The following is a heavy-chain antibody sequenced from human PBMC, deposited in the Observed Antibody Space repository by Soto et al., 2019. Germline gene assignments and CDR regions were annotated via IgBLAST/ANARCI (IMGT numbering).Heavy chain of an antibody. CDR1: GGSISSGGYY. D-gene: IGHD3-22*01. V-gene: IGHV4-31*03. CDR2: IYYSGST. CDR3: ARDLRDSSGYYYVYYGMDV. J-gene: IGHJ6*02. Sequence: QVQLQESGPGLVKPSQTLSLTCTVSGGSISSGGYYWSWIRQHPGKGLEWIGYIYYSGSTYYNPSLKSRVTISVDTSKNQFSLKLSSVTAADTAVYYCARDLRDSSGYYYVYYGMDVCGQGTTVTVSS.